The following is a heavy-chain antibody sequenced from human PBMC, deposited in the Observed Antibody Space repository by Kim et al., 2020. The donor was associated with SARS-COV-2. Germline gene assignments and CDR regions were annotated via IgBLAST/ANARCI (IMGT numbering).Heavy chain of an antibody. CDR3: AREPSAEST. V-gene: IGHV3-7*03. CDR2: INRDGSEK. Sequence: GGSLRLSCAASGFTIGAEWMSWVRQAPGKGPEWVANINRDGSEKNYVDSVKGRFSISRDDAENSLYLQMNSLRAEDTAVYYCAREPSAESTWGQGTLLTVPS. CDR1: GFTIGAEW. J-gene: IGHJ5*02.